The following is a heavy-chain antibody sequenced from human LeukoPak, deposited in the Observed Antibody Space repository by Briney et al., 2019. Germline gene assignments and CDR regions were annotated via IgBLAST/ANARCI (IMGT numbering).Heavy chain of an antibody. CDR1: GYTFTGYY. D-gene: IGHD6-13*01. CDR2: INPNSGGT. Sequence: ASVKVSCKASGYTFTGYYMHWVRQAPGQGLEWMGWINPNSGGTNYAQKFKGWVTMTRDTSISTAYMELSRLRSDDTAVYYCARGKIAAAGTKYYGRDVWSKGTTVTVSS. V-gene: IGHV1-2*04. CDR3: ARGKIAAAGTKYYGRDV. J-gene: IGHJ6*04.